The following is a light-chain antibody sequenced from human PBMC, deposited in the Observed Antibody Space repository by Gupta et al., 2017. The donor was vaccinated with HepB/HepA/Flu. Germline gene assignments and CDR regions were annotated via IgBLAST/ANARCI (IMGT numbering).Light chain of an antibody. Sequence: QSILTQPPSASGTPGQRVTISCSGSDSNVGSNAVIWYQQFPGAAPKLLIYFTNQRPSGVADRFSASKSGTSASLAISGLESEDEAEYYCASWDARLDGYFVSGGGTKLTVL. CDR3: ASWDARLDGYFV. CDR1: DSNVGSNA. V-gene: IGLV1-44*01. J-gene: IGLJ3*02. CDR2: FTN.